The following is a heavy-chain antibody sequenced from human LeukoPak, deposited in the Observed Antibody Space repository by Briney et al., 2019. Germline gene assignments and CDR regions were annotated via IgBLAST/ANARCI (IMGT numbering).Heavy chain of an antibody. V-gene: IGHV3-21*01. Sequence: RGSLRLSCAASGLSISGYSMHWVRQAPGKALEWVSCISSSDSQIYYADAVKGRFTISRDNARNSVYLQMNSLRAEDTAVYYCARAGDLLAGYYNYYYYGMDVWGRGTTVTVSS. D-gene: IGHD3-9*01. CDR1: GLSISGYS. CDR3: ARAGDLLAGYYNYYYYGMDV. CDR2: ISSSDSQI. J-gene: IGHJ6*02.